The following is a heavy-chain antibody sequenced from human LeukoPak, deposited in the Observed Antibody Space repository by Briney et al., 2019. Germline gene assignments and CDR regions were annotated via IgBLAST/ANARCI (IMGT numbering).Heavy chain of an antibody. CDR1: GGSVSGYY. CDR2: IHYRGNI. D-gene: IGHD4-23*01. CDR3: ARITYGDNHFDV. Sequence: SETLSLTCTVSGGSVSGYYWSWIRQPPGKGLEWIGYIHYRGNINFNPSFTGRLTLSVDTSENQFSLKLTSVTAADTAAYFCARITYGDNHFDVWGRGTVVTVSS. J-gene: IGHJ3*01. V-gene: IGHV4-59*02.